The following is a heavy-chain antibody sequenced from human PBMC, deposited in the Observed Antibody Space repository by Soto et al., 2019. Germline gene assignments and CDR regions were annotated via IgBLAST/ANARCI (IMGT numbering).Heavy chain of an antibody. V-gene: IGHV1-69*06. CDR2: IIPLFGTA. CDR1: GGIFNSNT. D-gene: IGHD2-21*02. J-gene: IGHJ4*02. CDR3: ASKAACGGDCYAFDS. Sequence: QVYLVQSGAEVKKPGSSVKTSCKASGGIFNSNTINWVRQAAGQGLEWMGGIIPLFGTANYAEKFQGRVTITADKSTKTEYMELTSLRSEDTAVYYCASKAACGGDCYAFDSWGQGTLVTVSS.